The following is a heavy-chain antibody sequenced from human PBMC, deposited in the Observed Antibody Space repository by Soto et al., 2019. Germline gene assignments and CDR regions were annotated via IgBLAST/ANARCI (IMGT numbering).Heavy chain of an antibody. CDR3: ARGSNYYDSSGYYTYWYFDL. CDR2: IIPIFGTA. J-gene: IGHJ2*01. Sequence: QVQLVQSGAEVKKPGSSVKVSCKASGGTFSSYAISWVRQAPGQGLEWMGGIIPIFGTANYAQKFQGRVTITADEYTSTAYMELSSLRSEDTAVYYCARGSNYYDSSGYYTYWYFDLWGRGTLVTVSS. CDR1: GGTFSSYA. V-gene: IGHV1-69*01. D-gene: IGHD3-22*01.